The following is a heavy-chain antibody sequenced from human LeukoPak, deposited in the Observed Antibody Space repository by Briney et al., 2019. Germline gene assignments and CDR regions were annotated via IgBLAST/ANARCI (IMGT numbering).Heavy chain of an antibody. CDR2: IYHSGST. Sequence: SETLSLTCTVSGGSISSNSHFWGWIRQPPGKGLEWIGSIYHSGSTYYSPSLKSRATISVDTPKNQFSLRLSSVTAADTAVYYCARLIPLTLGAAYFDYWGQGTLVTVSS. D-gene: IGHD4/OR15-4a*01. J-gene: IGHJ4*02. V-gene: IGHV4-39*01. CDR3: ARLIPLTLGAAYFDY. CDR1: GGSISSNSHF.